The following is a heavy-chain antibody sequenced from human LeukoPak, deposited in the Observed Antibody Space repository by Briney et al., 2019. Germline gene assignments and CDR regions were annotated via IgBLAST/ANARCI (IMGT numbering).Heavy chain of an antibody. CDR2: IRSKAYGGTT. V-gene: IGHV3-49*04. D-gene: IGHD3-22*01. Sequence: PGGSLRLSCTASGFTFGDYAMSWVRQAPGKGLEWVGFIRSKAYGGTTEYAASVKGRFTISRDDSKSIAYLQMNSLKTEDTAVYYCTREARMIVVVITSRDYYYYMDVWGKGTTVTISS. J-gene: IGHJ6*03. CDR1: GFTFGDYA. CDR3: TREARMIVVVITSRDYYYYMDV.